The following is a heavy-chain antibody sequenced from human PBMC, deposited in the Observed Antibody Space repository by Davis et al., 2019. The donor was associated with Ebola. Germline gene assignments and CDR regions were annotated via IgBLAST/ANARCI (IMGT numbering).Heavy chain of an antibody. J-gene: IGHJ4*02. CDR2: IIPIFGTA. CDR3: ARNSFMITFGGVIGY. CDR1: GGNFRSYA. V-gene: IGHV1-69*13. Sequence: AASVKVSCKASGGNFRSYAISWVRQAPGQGLEWMGGIIPIFGTANYAQKFQGRVTITADESTSTAYMELSSLRSEDTAVYYCARNSFMITFGGVIGYWGQGTLVTVSS. D-gene: IGHD3-16*02.